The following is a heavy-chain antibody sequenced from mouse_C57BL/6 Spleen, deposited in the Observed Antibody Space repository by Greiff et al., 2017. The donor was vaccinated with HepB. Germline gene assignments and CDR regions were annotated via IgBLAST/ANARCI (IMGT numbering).Heavy chain of an antibody. Sequence: QVQLQQSGTELVKPGASVKLSCKASGYTFTSYWMHWVKQRPGQGLEWIGNINPSNGGTNYNEKFKSKATLTVDKSSSTAYMQLSSLTSEDSAVYYCASSFYYGNYIYAMDYWGQGTSVTVSS. CDR2: INPSNGGT. D-gene: IGHD2-1*01. J-gene: IGHJ4*01. CDR3: ASSFYYGNYIYAMDY. CDR1: GYTFTSYW. V-gene: IGHV1-53*01.